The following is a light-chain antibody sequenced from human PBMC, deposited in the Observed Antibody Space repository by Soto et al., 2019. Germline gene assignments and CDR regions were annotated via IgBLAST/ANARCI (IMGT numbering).Light chain of an antibody. J-gene: IGLJ3*02. V-gene: IGLV2-14*01. CDR3: SSYTSSTTLGV. Sequence: QSALTQPASVSGSPGQSITISCTGTNSDVGGYDYVSWYQQHPGKAPKLMIYEVSHRPSGVSNRFSGSRSGNTASLTISGLQAEDEADYYCSSYTSSTTLGVFGGGTNVTVL. CDR2: EVS. CDR1: NSDVGGYDY.